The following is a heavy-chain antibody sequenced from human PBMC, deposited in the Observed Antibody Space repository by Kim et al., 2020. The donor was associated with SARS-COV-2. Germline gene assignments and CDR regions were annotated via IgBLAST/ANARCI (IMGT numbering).Heavy chain of an antibody. J-gene: IGHJ4*02. CDR3: AKTSNMMVYFDY. CDR2: T. Sequence: TYYADSAKSRFTISRDNSENTLYLQMNSLRAEDTAVYYCAKTSNMMVYFDYWGQGTLVTVSS. V-gene: IGHV3-23*01. D-gene: IGHD3-16*01.